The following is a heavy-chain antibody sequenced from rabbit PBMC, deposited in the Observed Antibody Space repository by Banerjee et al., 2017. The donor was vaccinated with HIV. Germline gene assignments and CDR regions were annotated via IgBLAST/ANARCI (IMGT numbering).Heavy chain of an antibody. CDR1: GFSFSNKYV. Sequence: QEQLEESGGDLVKPEGSLTLTCTASGFSFSNKYVMCWVRQAPGKGLEWIGYITYGGSAYYASWVNGRFTISRTSSTTLTLQMTSLTAADTATYFCARGSFYIGFNLWGPGTLVTVS. J-gene: IGHJ4*01. V-gene: IGHV1S45*01. CDR3: ARGSFYIGFNL. D-gene: IGHD8-1*01. CDR2: ITYGGSA.